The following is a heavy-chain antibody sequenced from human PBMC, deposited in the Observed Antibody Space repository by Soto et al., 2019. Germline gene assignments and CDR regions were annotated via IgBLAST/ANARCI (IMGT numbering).Heavy chain of an antibody. CDR1: GFTFSRYG. V-gene: IGHV3-33*01. CDR3: AREDRSCTLPSCRPFDL. Sequence: QLVESGGGVVQPGRSLRLSCAVSGFTFSRYGMHWVRQAPGKGLEWVAVIWFDGTYKYYGDSVKGRFTVTRDNSKDTLYLQMSSLRVEETAIYYCAREDRSCTLPSCRPFDLWGRGAPGTVSA. J-gene: IGHJ2*01. CDR2: IWFDGTYK. D-gene: IGHD2-15*01.